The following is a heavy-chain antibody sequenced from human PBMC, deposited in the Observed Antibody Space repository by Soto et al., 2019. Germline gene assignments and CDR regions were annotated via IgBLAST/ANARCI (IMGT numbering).Heavy chain of an antibody. D-gene: IGHD3-9*01. Sequence: VSCKATRTNFTSLDLNRVRHATAQGLGLMGGMNPNSGNTIYAQKFQGRVTMTRNTSINTAYMELSSLRSDDTAHYYCATVVLTSAYQIDWFDPSGEGALVTVSS. J-gene: IGHJ5*02. V-gene: IGHV1-8*01. CDR2: MNPNSGNT. CDR3: ATVVLTSAYQIDWFDP. CDR1: RTNFTSLD.